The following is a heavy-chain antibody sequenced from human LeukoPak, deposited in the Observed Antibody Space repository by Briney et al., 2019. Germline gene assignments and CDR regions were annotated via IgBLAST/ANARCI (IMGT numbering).Heavy chain of an antibody. J-gene: IGHJ4*02. CDR2: IYYGGST. CDR1: GGSISSSSYY. CDR3: ARHNPSDY. V-gene: IGHV4-39*01. Sequence: SETLSLTCTVSGGSISSSSYYWGWIRQPPGKGLEWIGSIYYGGSTYYNPSLKSRVTISVDTSKNQFSLKLSSVTAADTAVYYCARHNPSDYWGQGTLVTVSS.